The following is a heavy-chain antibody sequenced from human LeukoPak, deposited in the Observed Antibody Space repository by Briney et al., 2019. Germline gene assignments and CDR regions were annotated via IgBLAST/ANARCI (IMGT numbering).Heavy chain of an antibody. V-gene: IGHV4-4*07. J-gene: IGHJ4*02. CDR1: GGSINSYH. D-gene: IGHD4-23*01. CDR2: LYSSGSF. Sequence: SETLSLTCNVSGGSINSYHWGWIRQPAGEGLEWIGRLYSSGSFNYNPSLKSRVSMSVDTSKNQFSLKLTSVTAADTAVYFCARGGKATVVTLWGPGILVTVS. CDR3: ARGGKATVVTL.